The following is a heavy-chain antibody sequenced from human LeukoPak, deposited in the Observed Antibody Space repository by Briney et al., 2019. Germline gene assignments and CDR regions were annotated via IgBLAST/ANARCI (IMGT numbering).Heavy chain of an antibody. D-gene: IGHD1-14*01. CDR1: GFTVITND. Sequence: GGSLRLSCAASGFTVITNDMTWVHQAPGKGLEWVSVLYSDGNTKYADSVQGRFTISRDNSKNTLYLEMNSLSPDDTAVYYCARGVEPLAANTLAYWGQGTLVTVSS. CDR3: ARGVEPLAANTLAY. V-gene: IGHV3-53*01. CDR2: LYSDGNT. J-gene: IGHJ4*02.